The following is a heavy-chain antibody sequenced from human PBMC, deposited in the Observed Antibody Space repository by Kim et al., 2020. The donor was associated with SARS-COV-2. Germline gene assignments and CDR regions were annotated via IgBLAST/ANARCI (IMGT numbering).Heavy chain of an antibody. CDR3: ARDRSMVRGVIRGIGYYYYYGMDV. J-gene: IGHJ6*02. Sequence: ASVKVSCKASGGTFSSYAISWVRQAPGQGLEWMGGIIPIFGTANYAQKFQGRVTITADESTSTAYMELSSLRSEDTAVYYCARDRSMVRGVIRGIGYYYYYGMDVWGQGTTVTVSS. V-gene: IGHV1-69*13. CDR1: GGTFSSYA. CDR2: IIPIFGTA. D-gene: IGHD3-10*01.